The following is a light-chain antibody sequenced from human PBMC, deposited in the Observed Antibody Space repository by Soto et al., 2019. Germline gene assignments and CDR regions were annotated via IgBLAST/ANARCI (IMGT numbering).Light chain of an antibody. Sequence: EIVMTQSPATLSVSPGERVTLSCRASQSVFSSLAWFQQKPGQAPRLLIYGAATRATGIPARFSGGGSGTEFTLTISSLQSEDSAVYYCQQYRGWPRTFGQGTKVEIK. J-gene: IGKJ1*01. CDR2: GAA. CDR3: QQYRGWPRT. V-gene: IGKV3-15*01. CDR1: QSVFSS.